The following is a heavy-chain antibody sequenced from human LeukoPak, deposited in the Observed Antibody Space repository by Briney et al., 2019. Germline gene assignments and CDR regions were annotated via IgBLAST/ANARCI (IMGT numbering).Heavy chain of an antibody. J-gene: IGHJ4*02. CDR2: MRYDGSNK. V-gene: IGHV3-30*02. Sequence: GGSLRLSCAASGFTFSSYGMHWVRQAPGKGLEWVAFMRYDGSNKYYADSVKGRFTISRDNSKNTLYPQMNSLRAEDTAVYYCAKDRMVRGVIILGSSYFDYWGQGTLVTVSS. D-gene: IGHD3-10*01. CDR3: AKDRMVRGVIILGSSYFDY. CDR1: GFTFSSYG.